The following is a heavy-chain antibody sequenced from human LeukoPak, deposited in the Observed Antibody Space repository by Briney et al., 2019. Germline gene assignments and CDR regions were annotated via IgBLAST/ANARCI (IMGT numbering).Heavy chain of an antibody. J-gene: IGHJ4*02. D-gene: IGHD3-3*01. CDR3: ARTLDYDFWSGFYYFDY. CDR1: GFTSSSYW. Sequence: GGSLRLSCAASGFTSSSYWMSWVRQAPGKGLEWVANIKQDGSEKYYVDSVKGRFTISRDNAKNSLYLQMNSLRAEDTAVYYCARTLDYDFWSGFYYFDYWGQGTLVTVSS. CDR2: IKQDGSEK. V-gene: IGHV3-7*01.